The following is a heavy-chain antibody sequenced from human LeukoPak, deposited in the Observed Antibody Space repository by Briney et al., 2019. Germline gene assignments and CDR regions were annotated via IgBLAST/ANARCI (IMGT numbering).Heavy chain of an antibody. CDR3: VVVVEPPDSDGFDV. CDR2: INADGSTA. Sequence: GGSLRLSCAASGFTFGNSWVHWVRQAPGKGRVWVSLINADGSTATYADSVKGRFTISRDNARNTLSLQMNSLTTEDTAVYYCVVVVEPPDSDGFDVWGQGTMITVSS. D-gene: IGHD1-14*01. J-gene: IGHJ3*01. V-gene: IGHV3-74*01. CDR1: GFTFGNSW.